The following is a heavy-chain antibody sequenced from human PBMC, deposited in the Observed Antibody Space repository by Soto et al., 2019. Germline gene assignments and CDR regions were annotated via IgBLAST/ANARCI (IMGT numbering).Heavy chain of an antibody. V-gene: IGHV1-8*01. D-gene: IGHD2-15*01. Sequence: QVQLVQSGAEVKKPGASVKVSCKASGYTFTRYDINWVRQATGQGLEWMGWMNPNSGNTGYAQKFQGRVTMTRNTSISTAYMELSSLRSEDTAVYYCARGPVDCSGGSCYSVGWFDPWGQGTLVTVSS. CDR1: GYTFTRYD. J-gene: IGHJ5*02. CDR2: MNPNSGNT. CDR3: ARGPVDCSGGSCYSVGWFDP.